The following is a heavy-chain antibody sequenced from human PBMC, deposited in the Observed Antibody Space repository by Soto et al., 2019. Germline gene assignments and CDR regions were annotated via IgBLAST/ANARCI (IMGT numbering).Heavy chain of an antibody. D-gene: IGHD4-17*01. Sequence: QVQLVQSGAEVKKPGSSVKVSCRASGGHFDRFALSWLRQAHGQGLEWMGGIIPFLSATTYAQKFQGRVTITAYESASTLYLELRSLTSDDTAVYYCARGADDYGDFGSMDVWGQGTSVTVSS. J-gene: IGHJ6*02. CDR3: ARGADDYGDFGSMDV. CDR1: GGHFDRFA. V-gene: IGHV1-69*01. CDR2: IIPFLSAT.